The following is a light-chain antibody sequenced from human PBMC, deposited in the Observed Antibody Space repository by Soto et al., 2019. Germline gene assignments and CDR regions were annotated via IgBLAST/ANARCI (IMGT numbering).Light chain of an antibody. Sequence: QSVLTQPASVSGSPGQSITISCTGTNSDVGDYNFVSWFQQHPDKAPKLMIYGVSKRPSGVSKRFSGSKSCNTASLTISGLQAEDEADYYCCAYAGGRSWVFGGGTKLTVL. J-gene: IGLJ3*02. CDR3: CAYAGGRSWV. CDR1: NSDVGDYNF. V-gene: IGLV2-23*02. CDR2: GVS.